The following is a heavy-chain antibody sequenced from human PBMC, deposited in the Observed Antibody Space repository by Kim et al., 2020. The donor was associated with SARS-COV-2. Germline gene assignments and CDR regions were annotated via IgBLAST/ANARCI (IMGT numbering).Heavy chain of an antibody. D-gene: IGHD3-10*01. CDR2: VYYTGAT. Sequence: SETLSLTCTISGGAISNYYWSWIRQSPRKGLEWIGYVYYTGATLYNPSLTGRVTVSLDSSRDQFSLMLNSVTAADTAVYFCARHSGASFDLWGQGILVT. CDR1: GGAISNYY. V-gene: IGHV4-59*08. CDR3: ARHSGASFDL. J-gene: IGHJ4*02.